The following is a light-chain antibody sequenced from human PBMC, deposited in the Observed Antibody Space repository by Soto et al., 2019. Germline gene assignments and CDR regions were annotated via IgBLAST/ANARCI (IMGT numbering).Light chain of an antibody. CDR3: MQALQTPWT. CDR1: QSLLHSNGYNY. Sequence: DIEMTQSPLSLPVTPGGPASISCRSSQSLLHSNGYNYLDWYLQKPGQSPQLLIYLGSNRASGVPDRFSGSGSGTDFTLKISRVEAEDVGVYYCMQALQTPWTFGQGTKVDI. CDR2: LGS. V-gene: IGKV2-28*01. J-gene: IGKJ1*01.